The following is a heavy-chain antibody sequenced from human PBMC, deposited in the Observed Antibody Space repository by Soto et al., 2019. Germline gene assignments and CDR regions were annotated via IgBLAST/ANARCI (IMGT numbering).Heavy chain of an antibody. D-gene: IGHD3-16*01. Sequence: EHLVESGGGVVQPGRSLRLSCTGSGFTFSSYAMHWVRLAPGKGLEWVAVVSYDGSIENYADSVRGRFTISRDNSKNTVFLQMNSLRVEDTAVYYCAKDLYYYDFSLDDSWGQGILVTVSS. J-gene: IGHJ5*02. CDR2: VSYDGSIE. CDR3: AKDLYYYDFSLDDS. V-gene: IGHV3-30*04. CDR1: GFTFSSYA.